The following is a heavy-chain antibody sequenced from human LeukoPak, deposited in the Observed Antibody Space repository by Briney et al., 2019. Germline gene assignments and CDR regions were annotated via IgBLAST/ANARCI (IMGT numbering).Heavy chain of an antibody. V-gene: IGHV3-7*01. Sequence: PGGSLRLSCVASGVTLSNYWMTWVRQAPGKGLEWVANIKQDGSEKYYVSSVKGRFTISRDNAKNSLYLQMNSLRAEDTAVYYCARSIDGLDYWGQGTLVTVSS. D-gene: IGHD5-24*01. CDR2: IKQDGSEK. J-gene: IGHJ4*02. CDR3: ARSIDGLDY. CDR1: GVTLSNYW.